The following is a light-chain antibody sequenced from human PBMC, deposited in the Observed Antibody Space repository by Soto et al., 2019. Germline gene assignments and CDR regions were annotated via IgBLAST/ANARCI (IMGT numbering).Light chain of an antibody. J-gene: IGLJ2*01. Sequence: QSALTQPASVSGSPGQSITISCTGTSSDVGGYNYVSWYQQHPGKAPKLMIFDVSNRPSGVSNRFSGSKSGNTASLTISGLQAEDEADYHSSSYTTSSPLFGGGTQLTVL. CDR3: SSYTTSSPL. CDR1: SSDVGGYNY. V-gene: IGLV2-14*03. CDR2: DVS.